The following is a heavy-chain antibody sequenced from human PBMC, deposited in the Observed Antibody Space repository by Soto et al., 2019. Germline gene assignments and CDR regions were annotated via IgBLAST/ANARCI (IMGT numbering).Heavy chain of an antibody. D-gene: IGHD6-6*01. J-gene: IGHJ6*02. V-gene: IGHV4-39*01. Sequence: SETLSLTCTVSGGSISSSNYYWGWIRQSPGKGLEWIGSIYYSGSTYYNPSLKSRVTISVETSKNQFSLKLSSVPAADTAVYYCTKSSGLSIAARLSAYSYYGVDVWGQGTTVTSP. CDR3: TKSSGLSIAARLSAYSYYGVDV. CDR2: IYYSGST. CDR1: GGSISSSNYY.